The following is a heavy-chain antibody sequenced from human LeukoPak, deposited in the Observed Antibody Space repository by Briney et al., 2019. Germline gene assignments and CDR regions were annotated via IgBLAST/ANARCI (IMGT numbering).Heavy chain of an antibody. CDR3: ARVGDYDPSFDY. D-gene: IGHD3-3*01. CDR2: INPNSGNT. CDR1: GYTFTSYD. Sequence: ASVKVSCKASGYTFTSYDINWVRQATGQGLEWMGWINPNSGNTGYAQKFQGRVTMTRDTSTSTVYMELSSLRSEDTAVYYCARVGDYDPSFDYWGQGTLVTVSS. J-gene: IGHJ4*02. V-gene: IGHV1-8*01.